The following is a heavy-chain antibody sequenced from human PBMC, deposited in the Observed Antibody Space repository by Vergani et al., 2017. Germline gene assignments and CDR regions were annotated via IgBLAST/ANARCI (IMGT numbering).Heavy chain of an antibody. D-gene: IGHD6-19*01. CDR1: GGTFSSYT. CDR2: IIPILGIA. CDR3: AREKPLGIAVADINGFDP. J-gene: IGHJ5*02. V-gene: IGHV1-69*08. Sequence: QVQLVQSGAEVKKPGSSVKVSCKASGGTFSSYTISWVRQAPGQGLEWMGRIIPILGIANYAQKFQGRVTITADKSTSTAYMELSSPRSEDTAVYYCAREKPLGIAVADINGFDPWGQGTLVTVSS.